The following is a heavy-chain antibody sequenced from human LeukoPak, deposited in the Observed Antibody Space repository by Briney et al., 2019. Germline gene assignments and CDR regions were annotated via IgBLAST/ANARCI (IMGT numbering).Heavy chain of an antibody. Sequence: GGSLRLSCAASGFTFSSYEINWVRQAPGKGLEWVSYISSSGSTKYHADSVKGRFTISRDNAKNSLYLQMNSLRAEDTAVYYCARDGGYSYGSFDYWGQGTLVTVSS. CDR2: ISSSGSTK. CDR3: ARDGGYSYGSFDY. CDR1: GFTFSSYE. D-gene: IGHD5-18*01. V-gene: IGHV3-48*03. J-gene: IGHJ4*02.